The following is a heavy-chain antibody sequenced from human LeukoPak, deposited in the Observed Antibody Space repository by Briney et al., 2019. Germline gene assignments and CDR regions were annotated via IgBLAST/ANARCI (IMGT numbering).Heavy chain of an antibody. Sequence: GGSLRLSCAASGFTFSSYGMHWVRQAPGKGLEWVAVIWYDGSNKYYADSVKGRFTISRDNSKNTLYLQMNSLRAEDTAVYYCAKDLLGYGDNGGVFYGMDVWGQGTTVTVSS. CDR3: AKDLLGYGDNGGVFYGMDV. V-gene: IGHV3-30*02. CDR2: IWYDGSNK. J-gene: IGHJ6*02. D-gene: IGHD4-17*01. CDR1: GFTFSSYG.